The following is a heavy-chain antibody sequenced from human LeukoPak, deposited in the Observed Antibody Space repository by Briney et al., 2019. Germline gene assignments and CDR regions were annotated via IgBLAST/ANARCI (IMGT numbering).Heavy chain of an antibody. D-gene: IGHD3-10*01. CDR2: IYTSGST. CDR1: GASISSGSYY. J-gene: IGHJ4*02. CDR3: ASHGSGSYYNVFDY. V-gene: IGHV4-61*02. Sequence: SETLSLTCTVSGASISSGSYYCSWIRQPAGKGLEWIGGIYTSGSTNYNPSLKSRVTMSVDTSKNQFSLKLSSVTAADTAVYYCASHGSGSYYNVFDYWGQGTLVTVSS.